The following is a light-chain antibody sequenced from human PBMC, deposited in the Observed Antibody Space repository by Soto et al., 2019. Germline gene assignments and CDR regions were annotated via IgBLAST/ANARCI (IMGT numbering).Light chain of an antibody. CDR2: GNS. Sequence: QSALTQPPSVSGAPGQRVTISCTGSSSNIRAGYDVHWYQQLPGTAPKLLIYGNSNRPSGVPDRFSGSKSGTSASLAITGLQAEDEADYYCQSYDSSLSALVFGGGTKLTVL. J-gene: IGLJ2*01. CDR1: SSNIRAGYD. CDR3: QSYDSSLSALV. V-gene: IGLV1-40*01.